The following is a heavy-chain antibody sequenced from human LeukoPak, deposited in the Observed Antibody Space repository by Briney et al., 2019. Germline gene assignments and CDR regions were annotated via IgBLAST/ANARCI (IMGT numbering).Heavy chain of an antibody. CDR1: GFAFSSYS. V-gene: IGHV3-21*01. CDR2: ISSSSSYI. D-gene: IGHD3-22*01. CDR3: ARWDDSSGYYPYYFDY. Sequence: GGSLRLSCAASGFAFSSYSMNWVRQAPGKGLEWVSSISSSSSYIYYADSVKGRFTISRDNAKKSLYLQMNSLRAEDTAVYYCARWDDSSGYYPYYFDYWGQGTLVTVSS. J-gene: IGHJ4*02.